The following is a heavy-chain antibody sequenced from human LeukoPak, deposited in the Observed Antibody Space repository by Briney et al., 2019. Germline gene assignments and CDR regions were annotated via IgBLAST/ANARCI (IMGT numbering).Heavy chain of an antibody. CDR2: IYYSGST. Sequence: PSETLSLTCTVSGGSISSYYWSWIRQPPGKGLEWIGYIYYSGSTNYNPSLKSRVTISVDTSKNQFSLKLSSVTAADTAVYYCARGYSGSSRGAFDIWGQGTMVTVSS. CDR1: GGSISSYY. CDR3: ARGYSGSSRGAFDI. D-gene: IGHD1-26*01. V-gene: IGHV4-59*01. J-gene: IGHJ3*02.